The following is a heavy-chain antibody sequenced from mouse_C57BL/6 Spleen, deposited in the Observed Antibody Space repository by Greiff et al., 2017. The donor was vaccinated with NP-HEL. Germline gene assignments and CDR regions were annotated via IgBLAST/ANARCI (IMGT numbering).Heavy chain of an antibody. V-gene: IGHV1-76*01. J-gene: IGHJ2*01. Sequence: VKLQESGAELVRPGASVKLSCKASGYTFTDYYINWVKQRPGQGLEWIARIYPGSGNTYYNEKFKGKATLTAEKSSSTAYMQLSSLTSEDSAVYFCARGEPYYFDYWGQGTTLTVSS. CDR3: ARGEPYYFDY. CDR1: GYTFTDYY. CDR2: IYPGSGNT.